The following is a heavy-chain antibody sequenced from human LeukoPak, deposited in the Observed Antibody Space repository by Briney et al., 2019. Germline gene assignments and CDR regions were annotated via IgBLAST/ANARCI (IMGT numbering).Heavy chain of an antibody. CDR1: GFTFSSYA. Sequence: PGRSLRLSCAASGFTFSSYAMSWVRQAPGKGLEWVSAISGSGGSTYYADSVKGRFTISRDNSKNTLYLQMNSLRAEDTAVYYCAKGRRDYGDVFDYWGQGTLVTVSS. CDR3: AKGRRDYGDVFDY. CDR2: ISGSGGST. D-gene: IGHD4-17*01. V-gene: IGHV3-23*01. J-gene: IGHJ4*02.